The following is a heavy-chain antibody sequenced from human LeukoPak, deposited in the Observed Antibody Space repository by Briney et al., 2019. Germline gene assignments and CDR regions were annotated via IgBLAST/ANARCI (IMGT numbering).Heavy chain of an antibody. Sequence: PGGSQRLSCAASGFTVSSNYMSWVRQAPGKGLEWVSVIYSGGSAYYADSVKGRFTISRDNSKNTLYLQMNSLRAEDTAVYYCARAPVAATPYYYYGMDVWGQGTTVTVSS. D-gene: IGHD2-15*01. CDR2: IYSGGSA. V-gene: IGHV3-53*01. J-gene: IGHJ6*02. CDR1: GFTVSSNY. CDR3: ARAPVAATPYYYYGMDV.